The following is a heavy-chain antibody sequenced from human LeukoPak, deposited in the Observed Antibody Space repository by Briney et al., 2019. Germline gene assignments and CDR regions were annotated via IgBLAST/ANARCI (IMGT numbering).Heavy chain of an antibody. CDR3: ARERIGDFSGTLSWPYYFDY. V-gene: IGHV1-2*02. Sequence: ASVKVSCKASGYTFTGYYMHWVRQAPGQGLEWMGWINPNSGGTNYAQKFQGRVTMTRDTSISTAYMELSSLRSEDTAVYYCARERIGDFSGTLSWPYYFDYWGQGTLVTVSS. J-gene: IGHJ4*02. D-gene: IGHD3-10*01. CDR1: GYTFTGYY. CDR2: INPNSGGT.